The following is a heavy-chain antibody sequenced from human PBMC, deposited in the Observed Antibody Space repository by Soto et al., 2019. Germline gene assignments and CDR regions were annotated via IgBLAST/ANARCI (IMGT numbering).Heavy chain of an antibody. D-gene: IGHD5-18*01. V-gene: IGHV1-69*13. CDR1: CYTFASYG. Sequence: SAEVSCKDSCYTFASYGISWVRQAPGQGLEWMGGISPIYGTANYAQKFQGRVTITADESTSTAYMELSSLRSEDTAVYYCARDPKVFSRGYSYGGTGWGQGNLVTVSS. CDR2: ISPIYGTA. CDR3: ARDPKVFSRGYSYGGTG. J-gene: IGHJ4*02.